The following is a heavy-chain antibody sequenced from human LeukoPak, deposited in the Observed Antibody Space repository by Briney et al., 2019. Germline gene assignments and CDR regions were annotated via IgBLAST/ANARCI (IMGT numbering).Heavy chain of an antibody. D-gene: IGHD6-13*01. J-gene: IGHJ4*02. CDR1: GFTFSNFG. Sequence: PGGSLRLSCAASGFTFSNFGMYWVRQAPGKGLEWVAFIGYDGSNKYYADSVKGRFTISRDNSKNTLYLQMNSLRAEDTAAYFCAKGKTGIPGYFDYWGQGTLVTVSS. CDR2: IGYDGSNK. CDR3: AKGKTGIPGYFDY. V-gene: IGHV3-30*02.